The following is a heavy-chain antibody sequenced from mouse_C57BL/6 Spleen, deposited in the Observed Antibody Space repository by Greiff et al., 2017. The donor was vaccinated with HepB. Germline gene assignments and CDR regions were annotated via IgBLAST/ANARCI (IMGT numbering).Heavy chain of an antibody. CDR3: ARRGITTVVARSYFDC. J-gene: IGHJ2*01. CDR2: IHPNSGST. V-gene: IGHV1-64*01. Sequence: QVQLQQPGAELVKPGASVKLSCKASGYTFTSYWMHWVKQRPGQGLEWIGMIHPNSGSTNYNEKFKSKATLTVDKSSSTAYMQLSSLTSEDSAVYYCARRGITTVVARSYFDCWGQGTTLTVSS. CDR1: GYTFTSYW. D-gene: IGHD1-1*01.